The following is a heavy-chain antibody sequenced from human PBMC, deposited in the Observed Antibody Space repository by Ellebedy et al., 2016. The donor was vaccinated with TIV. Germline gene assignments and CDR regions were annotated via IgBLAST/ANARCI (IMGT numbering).Heavy chain of an antibody. Sequence: GESLKISXAASGFSVIINYMSWVRQAPGKGLEWVSLIYSAGSPNTRYADSVKGRFTVSKDNSKNTVYLHMNSLRAEDTAMYFCARDGVAFGLNVWGPGTTVTVSS. CDR1: GFSVIINY. CDR2: IYSAGSP. D-gene: IGHD2-8*01. V-gene: IGHV3-53*01. CDR3: ARDGVAFGLNV. J-gene: IGHJ6*02.